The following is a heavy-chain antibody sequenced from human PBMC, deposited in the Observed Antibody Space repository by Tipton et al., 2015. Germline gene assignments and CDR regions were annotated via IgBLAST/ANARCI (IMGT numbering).Heavy chain of an antibody. J-gene: IGHJ2*01. V-gene: IGHV4-59*12. D-gene: IGHD6-19*01. Sequence: TLSLTCTVSGGSISNYYWNWIRQPPGKGLEWIGYISYSGSPNYTPSHRSRVTISVDASKNQFSLQLSSITAADTAVYYCARGHYVSGWYSHYFDLWGRGSLVTVSS. CDR2: ISYSGSP. CDR1: GGSISNYY. CDR3: ARGHYVSGWYSHYFDL.